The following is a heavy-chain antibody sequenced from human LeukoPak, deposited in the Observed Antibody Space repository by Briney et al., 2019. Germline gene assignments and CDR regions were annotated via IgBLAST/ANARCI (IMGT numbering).Heavy chain of an antibody. CDR2: IYYSGST. CDR3: ARGNFDFDY. CDR1: GGSFSGYY. J-gene: IGHJ4*02. D-gene: IGHD1-1*01. Sequence: SETLSLTCAVYGGSFSGYYWSWIRQPPGKGLEWIGSIYYSGSTYYNPSLKSRVTISVDTSKNQFSLKLSSVTAADTAVYYCARGNFDFDYWGQGTLVTVSS. V-gene: IGHV4-34*01.